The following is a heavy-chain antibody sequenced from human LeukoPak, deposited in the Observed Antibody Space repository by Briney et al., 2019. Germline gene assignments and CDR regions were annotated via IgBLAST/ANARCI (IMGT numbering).Heavy chain of an antibody. Sequence: GESLKISCKGSGYSFTSYWIGWVRQMPGKGLEWMGSIYPGDSDTRYSPSFQGQVTISADKSISTAYLQWSSLKASDTAMNYCARHAVTTRFNYFDYWGQGTLVTVSS. D-gene: IGHD4-17*01. V-gene: IGHV5-51*01. J-gene: IGHJ4*02. CDR3: ARHAVTTRFNYFDY. CDR1: GYSFTSYW. CDR2: IYPGDSDT.